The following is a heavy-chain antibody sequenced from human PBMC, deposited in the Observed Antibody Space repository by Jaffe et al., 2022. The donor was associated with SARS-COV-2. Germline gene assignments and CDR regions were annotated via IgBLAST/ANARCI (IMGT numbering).Heavy chain of an antibody. D-gene: IGHD3-3*01. CDR1: GYSFTSYW. V-gene: IGHV5-51*01. Sequence: EVQLVQSGAEVKKPGESLKISCKGSGYSFTSYWIGWVRQMPGKGLEWMGIIYPGDSDTRYSPSFQGQVTISADKSISTAYLQWSSLKASDTAMYYCARLGDCYSWSGYYLCYYYGMDVWGQGTTVTVSS. CDR3: ARLGDCYSWSGYYLCYYYGMDV. CDR2: IYPGDSDT. J-gene: IGHJ6*02.